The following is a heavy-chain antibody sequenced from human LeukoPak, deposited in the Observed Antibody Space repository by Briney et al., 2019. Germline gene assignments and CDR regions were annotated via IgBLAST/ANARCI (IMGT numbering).Heavy chain of an antibody. CDR2: FDPEDGET. CDR1: GYTLTELS. V-gene: IGHV1-24*01. D-gene: IGHD3-9*01. CDR3: ARESSKYDILTGYAY. J-gene: IGHJ4*02. Sequence: ASVKVSCKVSGYTLTELSMHWVRQAPGKGLEWMGGFDPEDGETIYAQKFQGRVTVTEDTSTDTAYMELSSLRSEDTAVYYCARESSKYDILTGYAYWGQGTLVTVSS.